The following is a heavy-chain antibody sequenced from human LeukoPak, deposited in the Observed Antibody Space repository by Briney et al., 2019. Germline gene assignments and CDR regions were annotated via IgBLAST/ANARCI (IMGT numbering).Heavy chain of an antibody. Sequence: GGSLRLSCAASGFTFSSYAMHWVRQAPGKGLEWVAVISYDGSNKYYADSVKGRFTISRDNSKNTLYLQMNSLRAEDTAVYYCAREWGSTSSLDAFDIWGQGTMVTVSS. D-gene: IGHD2-2*01. CDR3: AREWGSTSSLDAFDI. V-gene: IGHV3-30-3*01. J-gene: IGHJ3*02. CDR1: GFTFSSYA. CDR2: ISYDGSNK.